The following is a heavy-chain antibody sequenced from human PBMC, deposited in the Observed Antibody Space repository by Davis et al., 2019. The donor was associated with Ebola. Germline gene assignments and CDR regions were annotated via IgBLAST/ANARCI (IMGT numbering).Heavy chain of an antibody. CDR3: ATSPYSSSWYHNWNDGYFDY. J-gene: IGHJ4*02. CDR1: GGSFSGYY. CDR2: INHSGST. V-gene: IGHV4-34*01. Sequence: PSETLSLTCAVYGGSFSGYYWNCIRQPPWKGPEWFGEINHSGSTNYNPSLKSRVTISVDTSKNQFSLNLTSVTAADTAVYYCATSPYSSSWYHNWNDGYFDYWGQGTPVTVSS. D-gene: IGHD6-13*01.